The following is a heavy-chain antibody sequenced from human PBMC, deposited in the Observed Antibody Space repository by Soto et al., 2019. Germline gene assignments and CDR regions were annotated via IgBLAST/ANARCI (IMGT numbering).Heavy chain of an antibody. V-gene: IGHV1-69*01. CDR3: ARLGNAGH. D-gene: IGHD4-4*01. CDR2: VIPILGTA. J-gene: IGHJ4*02. Sequence: QVQLVQSGAEVKKPGSSVKVSCTASGGALRNSVISWVRQAPAQRLEWMGGVIPILGTANSEQKFQGRVTMNADEATSTAYMDLSRLSPDDPAVYNFARLGNAGHWGPATLVIVS. CDR1: GGALRNSV.